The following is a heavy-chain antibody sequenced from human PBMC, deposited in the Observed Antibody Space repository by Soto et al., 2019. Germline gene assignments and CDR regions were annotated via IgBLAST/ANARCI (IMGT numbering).Heavy chain of an antibody. J-gene: IGHJ4*02. CDR1: GGSISSGGYY. D-gene: IGHD3-22*01. V-gene: IGHV4-31*03. Sequence: PSETLSLTCTVSGGSISSGGYYWSWIRQHPGKGLEWIGYIYYSGSTYYNPSLKSRVTISVDTSKNQFSLKLSSVTAADTAVYYCARDPSSGYYSESCWGQGTLVTVSS. CDR2: IYYSGST. CDR3: ARDPSSGYYSESC.